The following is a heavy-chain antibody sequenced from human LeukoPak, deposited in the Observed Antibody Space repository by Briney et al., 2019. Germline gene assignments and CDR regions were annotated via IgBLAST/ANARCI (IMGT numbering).Heavy chain of an antibody. CDR3: ARELLGITMVRGSQVFFNWFDP. D-gene: IGHD3-10*01. J-gene: IGHJ5*02. CDR1: GFTFSSYA. V-gene: IGHV3-30-3*01. CDR2: ISYDGSNK. Sequence: GGSLRLSCAASGFTFSSYAMHWVRQAPGKGLEWVAVISYDGSNKYYADSVKGRFTIPRDNSKNTLYLQMNSLRAEDTAVYYCARELLGITMVRGSQVFFNWFDPWGQGTLVTVSS.